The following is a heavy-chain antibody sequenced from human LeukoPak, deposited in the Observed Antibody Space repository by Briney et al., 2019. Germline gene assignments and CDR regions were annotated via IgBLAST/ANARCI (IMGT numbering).Heavy chain of an antibody. CDR1: GGSISSYY. J-gene: IGHJ4*02. CDR3: ARAVTGTEVDQ. Sequence: SETLSLTCTVSGGSISSYYWSWIRQPPGKGLEWIGYIYYSGGTNYNPSLESRVTISVDTSKNQFSLNLNSVTAADTAVYYCARAVTGTEVDQWGQGTLVTVSS. V-gene: IGHV4-59*01. D-gene: IGHD6-19*01. CDR2: IYYSGGT.